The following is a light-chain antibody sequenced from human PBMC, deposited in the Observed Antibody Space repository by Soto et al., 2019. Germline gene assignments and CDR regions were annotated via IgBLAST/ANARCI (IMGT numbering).Light chain of an antibody. CDR3: PYYDSSLRGWV. CDR2: GNS. J-gene: IGLJ3*02. V-gene: IGLV1-40*01. CDR1: SSNIGAGYD. Sequence: QSVLTQPPSVSGAPGQKVTISCTGSSSNIGAGYDVHWYQQLPGTAPKLLIYGNSNRPSGVPDRFSGSKSGTSASLAITGLRAEDEADYYSPYYDSSLRGWVFGGGTKLTVL.